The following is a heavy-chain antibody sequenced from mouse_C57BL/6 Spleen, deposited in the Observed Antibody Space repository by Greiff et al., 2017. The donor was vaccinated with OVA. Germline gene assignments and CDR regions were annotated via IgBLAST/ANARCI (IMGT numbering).Heavy chain of an antibody. D-gene: IGHD1-1*01. V-gene: IGHV1-4*01. CDR2: INPSSGYT. J-gene: IGHJ3*01. CDR1: GYTFTSYT. CDR3: ARQEEYYGSSYWFAY. Sequence: VQLKESGAELARPGASVKMSCKASGYTFTSYTMHWVKQRPGQGLEWIGYINPSSGYTKYNQKFKDKATLTADKSSSTAYMQLSSLTSEDSAVYYCARQEEYYGSSYWFAYWGQGTLVTVSA.